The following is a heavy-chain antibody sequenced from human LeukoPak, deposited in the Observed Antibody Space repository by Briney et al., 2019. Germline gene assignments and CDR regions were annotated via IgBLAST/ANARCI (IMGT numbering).Heavy chain of an antibody. CDR2: IRHDGSNK. Sequence: PGGSLRLSCAASGFTFSSYGMHWVRQAPGKGLEWVAFIRHDGSNKFYADSVRGRFTISRDNSKNTLFLQMDGLRTEDTAVYYCAKGPSATVTPNYFDYWGQGTLVTVSS. J-gene: IGHJ4*02. CDR3: AKGPSATVTPNYFDY. D-gene: IGHD4-11*01. CDR1: GFTFSSYG. V-gene: IGHV3-30*02.